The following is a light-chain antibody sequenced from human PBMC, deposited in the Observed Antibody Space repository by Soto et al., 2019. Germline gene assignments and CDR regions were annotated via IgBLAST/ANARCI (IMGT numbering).Light chain of an antibody. V-gene: IGKV1-13*02. CDR2: DAS. J-gene: IGKJ5*01. Sequence: AIRLTQSPSCLSASVGDRVNIXCRASQALSSALAWFQQKPGKAPNLLMYDASSLESGGPSRFSGSGSATDFTRTISSLQPEDFATYYGQQSYSTPPTFGQGTRLE. CDR3: QQSYSTPPT. CDR1: QALSSA.